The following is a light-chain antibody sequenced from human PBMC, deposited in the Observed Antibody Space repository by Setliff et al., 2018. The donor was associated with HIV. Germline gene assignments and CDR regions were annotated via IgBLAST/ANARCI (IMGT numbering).Light chain of an antibody. CDR3: CSYAGDVNYVL. V-gene: IGLV2-23*02. CDR2: EVV. CDR1: SDDVGKYNL. Sequence: QSALPQPASVSGSPGQSITISCTGSSDDVGKYNLVSWYQQHPGKAPKLIIFEVVQRPSGVSNRFSGSKSGDTASLTISGLQAEDEADYFCCSYAGDVNYVLFGGGTK. J-gene: IGLJ2*01.